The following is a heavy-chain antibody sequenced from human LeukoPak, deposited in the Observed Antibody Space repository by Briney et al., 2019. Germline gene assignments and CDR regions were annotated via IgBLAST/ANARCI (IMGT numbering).Heavy chain of an antibody. Sequence: SETLSLTCTVSGGSISSSSYYWGWIRQPPEKGLEWIGSIYYSGSTYYNPSLKSRVTISVDTSKNQFSLKLSSVTAADTAVYYCARIAAAGTGVVYYYYGMDVWGQGTTVTVSS. V-gene: IGHV4-39*01. CDR2: IYYSGST. CDR1: GGSISSSSYY. CDR3: ARIAAAGTGVVYYYYGMDV. D-gene: IGHD6-13*01. J-gene: IGHJ6*02.